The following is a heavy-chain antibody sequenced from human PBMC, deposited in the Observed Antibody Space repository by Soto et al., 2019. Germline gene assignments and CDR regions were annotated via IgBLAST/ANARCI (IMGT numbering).Heavy chain of an antibody. CDR3: ATEPYYYDSSGYYNWFDS. V-gene: IGHV1-69*06. J-gene: IGHJ5*01. CDR1: GGTFSSYA. D-gene: IGHD3-22*01. CDR2: IIPIFGTA. Sequence: SVKVSCKASGGTFSSYAISWVRQAPGQGLEWMGGIIPIFGTANYAQKFQGRVTITADKSTSTAYMELSSLRSEDTAVYYCATEPYYYDSSGYYNWFDSWGQGTLVTVSS.